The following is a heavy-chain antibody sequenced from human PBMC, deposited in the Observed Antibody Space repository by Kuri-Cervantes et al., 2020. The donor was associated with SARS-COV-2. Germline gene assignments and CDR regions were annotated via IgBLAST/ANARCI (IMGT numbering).Heavy chain of an antibody. Sequence: ESLKISCAASGFTFSSYSMNWVRQAPGKGLEWVSSISSGSSYIFYADSVKGRFTISRDNAKNSLYLQMNSLRAEDTAVYYCAREHCSSTSCYGLDYWGQGTLVTVSS. J-gene: IGHJ4*01. CDR3: AREHCSSTSCYGLDY. V-gene: IGHV3-21*01. CDR2: ISSGSSYI. D-gene: IGHD2-2*01. CDR1: GFTFSSYS.